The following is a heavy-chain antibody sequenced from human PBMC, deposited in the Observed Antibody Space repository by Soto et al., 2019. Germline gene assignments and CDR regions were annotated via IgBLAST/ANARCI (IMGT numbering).Heavy chain of an antibody. J-gene: IGHJ4*02. D-gene: IGHD4-17*01. CDR1: GYTFTSYG. Sequence: QVQLVQSGAEVKKPGASVKVSCKASGYTFTSYGITWVRQAPGQGLEWRGWISAYNGNTNYAQKLQGEVTMTPDAATSRVYSELRSLRSDDTAVYYCARSMTTVNPDDYSGQGTLVTVSS. V-gene: IGHV1-18*01. CDR3: ARSMTTVNPDDY. CDR2: ISAYNGNT.